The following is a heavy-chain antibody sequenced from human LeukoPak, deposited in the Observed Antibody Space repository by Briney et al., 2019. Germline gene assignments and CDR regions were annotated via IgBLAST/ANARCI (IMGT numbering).Heavy chain of an antibody. Sequence: SVKVSCKASGGTFSSYAISWVRQAPGQGLEWMGRIIPIFGTANYAQKSQGRVTITTDESTSTAYMELSSLRSEDTAVYYCARDRWDSSSWYGNFDYWGQGTLVTVSS. CDR1: GGTFSSYA. J-gene: IGHJ4*02. V-gene: IGHV1-69*05. D-gene: IGHD6-13*01. CDR2: IIPIFGTA. CDR3: ARDRWDSSSWYGNFDY.